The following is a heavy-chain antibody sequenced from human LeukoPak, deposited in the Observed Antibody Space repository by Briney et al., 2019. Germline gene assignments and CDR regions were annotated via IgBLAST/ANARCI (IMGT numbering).Heavy chain of an antibody. D-gene: IGHD3-22*01. V-gene: IGHV3-15*01. CDR1: GFTFGNAW. J-gene: IGHJ4*02. Sequence: PGGSLRLSCAASGFTFGNAWMSWVRQAPGKGLEWVGRIKSKTDGGTTDYAAPVKGRFTISRDDSKNTLYLQMNSLKTEDTAVYYCTTEMYYYDSSGSCNFDCWGQGTLVTVSS. CDR2: IKSKTDGGTT. CDR3: TTEMYYYDSSGSCNFDC.